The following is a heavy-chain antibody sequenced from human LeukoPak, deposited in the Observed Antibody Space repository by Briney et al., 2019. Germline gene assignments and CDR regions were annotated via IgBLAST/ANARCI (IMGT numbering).Heavy chain of an antibody. J-gene: IGHJ4*02. CDR3: ARQFGGNSEFDY. D-gene: IGHD4-23*01. Sequence: GEPLKISCKGSGYSFSNYWIGWVRQMPGKGLEWMGVIYPGDSDTRYSPSFKGQVTISADKSISTAYLQWSSLKASGTAMYYCARQFGGNSEFDYWGQGTLVTVSS. CDR2: IYPGDSDT. CDR1: GYSFSNYW. V-gene: IGHV5-51*01.